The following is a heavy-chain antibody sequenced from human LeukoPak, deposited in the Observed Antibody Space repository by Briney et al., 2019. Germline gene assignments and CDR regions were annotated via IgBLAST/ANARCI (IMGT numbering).Heavy chain of an antibody. J-gene: IGHJ4*02. V-gene: IGHV4-4*09. D-gene: IGHD3-10*01. CDR1: GGSISSYY. Sequence: SETLSLTCTVSGGSISSYYWSWIRQPPGKGLEWIGYIYTSGSTNYNPSLKSRVTISVDTSKNQFSLKLSSVTAAVTAVYYCARNLWFGELFYDYWGQGTLVTVSS. CDR3: ARNLWFGELFYDY. CDR2: IYTSGST.